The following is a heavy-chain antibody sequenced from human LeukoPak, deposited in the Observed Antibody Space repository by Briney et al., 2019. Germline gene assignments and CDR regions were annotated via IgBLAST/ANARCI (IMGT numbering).Heavy chain of an antibody. V-gene: IGHV3-48*04. J-gene: IGHJ3*02. CDR3: AKDIGIQLWFSDAFDI. CDR2: ISSSSSTI. CDR1: GFTFSSYS. Sequence: QTGGSLRLSCAASGFTFSSYSMNWVRQAPGKGLEWVSYISSSSSTIYYADSVKGRFTISRDNAKNSLYLQMNSLRAEDTALYYCAKDIGIQLWFSDAFDIWGQGTMVTVSS. D-gene: IGHD5-18*01.